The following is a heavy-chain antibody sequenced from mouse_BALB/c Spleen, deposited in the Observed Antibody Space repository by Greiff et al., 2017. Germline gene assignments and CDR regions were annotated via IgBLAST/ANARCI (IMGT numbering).Heavy chain of an antibody. CDR1: GDSITSGY. CDR3: APITTVGYWYFDV. J-gene: IGHJ1*01. D-gene: IGHD1-1*01. Sequence: VQLKESGPSLVKPSQTLSLTCSVTGDSITSGYWNWIRKFPGNKLEYMGYISYSGSTYYNPSLKSRISITRDTSKNQYYLQLNSVTTEDTATYYCAPITTVGYWYFDVWGAGTTVTVSA. CDR2: ISYSGST. V-gene: IGHV3-8*02.